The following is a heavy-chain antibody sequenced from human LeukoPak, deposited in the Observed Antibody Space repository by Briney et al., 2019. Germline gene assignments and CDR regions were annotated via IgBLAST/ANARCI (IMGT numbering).Heavy chain of an antibody. CDR3: ARGVREGRVRKGYYFDY. J-gene: IGHJ4*02. V-gene: IGHV1-8*02. CDR1: GGTFSSYA. CDR2: MNPNSGNT. Sequence: GASVKVSCKASGGTFSSYAINWVRQATGQGLEWMGWMNPNSGNTGYVQKFQGRVTMTRNTSISTAYMELSSLRSEDTAVYYCARGVREGRVRKGYYFDYWGQGTLVTVSS. D-gene: IGHD1-1*01.